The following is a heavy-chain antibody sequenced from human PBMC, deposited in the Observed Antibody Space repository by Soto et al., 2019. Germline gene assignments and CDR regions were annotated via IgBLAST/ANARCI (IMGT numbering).Heavy chain of an antibody. Sequence: TLSLTCTVSGTSVTSGDYSWAWIRQTPAKGLEWIGYMYHTGSSYYNPSLKSRITMSVDTSKNHFFLTLTSMTAADTAVYYCARYSGPDPGFDPWGQGTLVTAPQ. CDR2: MYHTGSS. CDR3: ARYSGPDPGFDP. V-gene: IGHV4-30-2*01. J-gene: IGHJ5*02. CDR1: GTSVTSGDYS. D-gene: IGHD2-15*01.